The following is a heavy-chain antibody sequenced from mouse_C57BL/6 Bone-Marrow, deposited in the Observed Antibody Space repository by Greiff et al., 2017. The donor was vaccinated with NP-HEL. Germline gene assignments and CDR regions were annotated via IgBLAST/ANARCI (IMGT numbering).Heavy chain of an antibody. V-gene: IGHV1-18*01. J-gene: IGHJ1*03. D-gene: IGHD2-14*01. CDR2: INPNNGGT. Sequence: VQLQQSGPELVKPGASVKIPCKASGYTFTDYNMDWVKQSHGKSLEWIGDINPNNGGTIYNQKFKGKATLTVDKSSSTAYMEIRSLTSEDTAVYYCARRGVPYWYFDVWGKGTTVTVSS. CDR1: GYTFTDYN. CDR3: ARRGVPYWYFDV.